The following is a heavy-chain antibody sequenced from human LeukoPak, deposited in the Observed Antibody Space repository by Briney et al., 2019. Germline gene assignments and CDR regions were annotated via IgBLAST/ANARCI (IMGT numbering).Heavy chain of an antibody. CDR2: IYYSGSP. D-gene: IGHD7-27*01. CDR3: ARTLTGDNFDY. Sequence: SETLSLTCTVSGVSISSYYWSWIRQPPGKGLKWIGYIYYSGSPNYNPSLKSRVNISVDTSKNQCSLKLSSVTAADTAVYYCARTLTGDNFDYWGQGTLVTVSS. V-gene: IGHV4-59*08. J-gene: IGHJ4*02. CDR1: GVSISSYY.